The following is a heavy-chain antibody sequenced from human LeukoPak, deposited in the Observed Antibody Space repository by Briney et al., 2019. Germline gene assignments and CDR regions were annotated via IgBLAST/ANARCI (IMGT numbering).Heavy chain of an antibody. CDR3: ARSPYYDILTGYYNQYNWFDP. V-gene: IGHV3-48*04. CDR2: ISSSGSTI. Sequence: GGSLRLSCAASGFTFSRYGMHWVRQAPGKGLEWVSYISSSGSTIYYADSVKGRFTISRDSAKDSLYLQMNSLRAEDTAVYYCARSPYYDILTGYYNQYNWFDPWGQGTLVTVSS. CDR1: GFTFSRYG. J-gene: IGHJ5*02. D-gene: IGHD3-9*01.